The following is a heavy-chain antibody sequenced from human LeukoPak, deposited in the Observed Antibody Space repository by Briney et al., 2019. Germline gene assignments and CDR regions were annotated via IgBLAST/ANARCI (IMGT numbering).Heavy chain of an antibody. D-gene: IGHD3-16*02. V-gene: IGHV3-30-3*01. CDR2: ISYDGSNK. CDR1: GFTFSSYA. CDR3: AREGDIRTFDY. J-gene: IGHJ4*02. Sequence: GGSLRLSCSASGFTFSSYAMHWVRQAPGKGLEWVAVISYDGSNKYYADSVKGRFTISRDNSKNTLYMQMNSLRDDDTAEYYCAREGDIRTFDYWGQGTLVTVSS.